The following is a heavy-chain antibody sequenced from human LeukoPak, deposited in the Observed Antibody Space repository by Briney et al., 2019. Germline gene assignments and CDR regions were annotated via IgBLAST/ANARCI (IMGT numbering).Heavy chain of an antibody. Sequence: GGSLRLSCAVSGFTVSSNHMSWVRQAPGKGLEWVSVFYSGGDTHYADSVKGRFTISRDNSKNTLYLQMNSLRAEDTAVYYCARYSSSWYFPYYFDYWGQGTLVTVSS. CDR2: FYSGGDT. CDR1: GFTVSSNH. V-gene: IGHV3-53*01. D-gene: IGHD6-13*01. CDR3: ARYSSSWYFPYYFDY. J-gene: IGHJ4*02.